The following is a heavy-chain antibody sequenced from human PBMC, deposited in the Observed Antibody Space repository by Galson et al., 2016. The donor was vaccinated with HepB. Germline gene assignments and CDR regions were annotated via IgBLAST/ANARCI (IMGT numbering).Heavy chain of an antibody. CDR3: ARDFHVGLYDSSGFYYSFGWFDP. Sequence: SETLSLTCTVSGGSISSSSYYWGWIRQPPGKGLEWIGSIYYSGSTYYNPFLKSRVTISVDTSKNQFSLTLSSVTAADTAVYYCARDFHVGLYDSSGFYYSFGWFDPWGQGTLVTVSA. J-gene: IGHJ5*02. D-gene: IGHD3-22*01. CDR1: GGSISSSSYY. V-gene: IGHV4-39*07. CDR2: IYYSGST.